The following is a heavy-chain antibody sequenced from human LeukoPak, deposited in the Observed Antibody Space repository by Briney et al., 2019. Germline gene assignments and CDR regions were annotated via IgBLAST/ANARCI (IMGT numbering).Heavy chain of an antibody. CDR2: ISSNGAST. CDR3: AGEVYGDYGVAYYYYYMDV. D-gene: IGHD4-17*01. Sequence: GGSLRLSCAASGFTFSSYAMHWVRQAPGKGLEYVSAISSNGASTYYANSVEGRFTISRDNSKNTLYLQMGSLRAEDMAVYYCAGEVYGDYGVAYYYYYMDVWGKGTTVTISS. CDR1: GFTFSSYA. V-gene: IGHV3-64*01. J-gene: IGHJ6*03.